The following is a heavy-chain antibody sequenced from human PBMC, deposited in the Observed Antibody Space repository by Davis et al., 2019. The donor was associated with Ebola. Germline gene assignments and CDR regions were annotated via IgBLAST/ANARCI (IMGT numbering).Heavy chain of an antibody. D-gene: IGHD2-15*01. CDR3: ARGGYCSGGSCYYHFDY. Sequence: ASVKVSCKASGYTFRSYGISWVRQAPGQRLEWMGWINAGNGNTKYSQKFQGRVTITRDTSASTAYMELSSLRSEDTAVYYCARGGYCSGGSCYYHFDYWGQGTLVTVSS. CDR2: INAGNGNT. V-gene: IGHV1-3*01. J-gene: IGHJ4*02. CDR1: GYTFRSYG.